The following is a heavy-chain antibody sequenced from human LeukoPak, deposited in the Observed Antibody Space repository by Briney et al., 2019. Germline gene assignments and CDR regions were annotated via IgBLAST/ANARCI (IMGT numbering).Heavy chain of an antibody. CDR3: AREALTSDY. CDR2: INPNSGGT. Sequence: ASVKVSCKASGYTFTGYYMHWVRQAPGQGLEWMGWINPNSGGTNYAQKFQGRVTMTTDTSTSTAYMELRSLRSDDTAVYYCAREALTSDYWGQGTLVTVSS. J-gene: IGHJ4*02. V-gene: IGHV1-2*02. CDR1: GYTFTGYY.